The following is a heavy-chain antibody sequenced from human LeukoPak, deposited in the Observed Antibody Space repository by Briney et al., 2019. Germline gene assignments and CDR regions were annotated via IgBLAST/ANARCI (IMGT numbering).Heavy chain of an antibody. V-gene: IGHV3-30*02. CDR2: IRYDGSNN. CDR3: AKGLYCSSTSCYTPDY. J-gene: IGHJ4*02. D-gene: IGHD2-2*02. Sequence: PGGSLRLSCAASGFTFSSYGMHWVRQAPGKGLEWVAFIRYDGSNNYYADSVKGRFTISRDNSKNTLYLQMNSLRAEDTAVYYCAKGLYCSSTSCYTPDYWGQGTLVTVSS. CDR1: GFTFSSYG.